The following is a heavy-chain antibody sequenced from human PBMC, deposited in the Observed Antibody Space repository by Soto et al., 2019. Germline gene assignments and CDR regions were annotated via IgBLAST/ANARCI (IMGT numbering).Heavy chain of an antibody. D-gene: IGHD4-17*01. CDR3: ARDSPDYGDTPLRVIGYYGMDV. CDR1: GGAFANFN. Sequence: SGGAFANFNRNLVRPPPGQGLEWMGGIVPMFGTATYAEEFKGRVTISATESTSTAXMELTSLRAEDTAVYYCARDSPDYGDTPLRVIGYYGMDVWGQGTTVTVSS. V-gene: IGHV1-69*01. CDR2: IVPMFGTA. J-gene: IGHJ6*02.